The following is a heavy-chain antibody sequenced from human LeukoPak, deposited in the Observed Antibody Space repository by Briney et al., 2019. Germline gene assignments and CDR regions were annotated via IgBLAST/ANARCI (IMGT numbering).Heavy chain of an antibody. CDR2: MYYSGST. D-gene: IGHD6-13*01. CDR1: GGSISSYY. J-gene: IGHJ6*03. V-gene: IGHV4-59*12. CDR3: ARVEAAADPYYYYYMDV. Sequence: SETLSLTCTVSGGSISSYYWSWIRQPPGKGLEYIGYMYYSGSTYYNPSLKSRVTISVDTSKNQFSLKLSSVTAADTAVYYCARVEAAADPYYYYYMDVWGKGTTVTVSS.